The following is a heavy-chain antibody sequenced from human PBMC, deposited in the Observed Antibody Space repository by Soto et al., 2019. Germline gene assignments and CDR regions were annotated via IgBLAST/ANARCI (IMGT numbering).Heavy chain of an antibody. J-gene: IGHJ6*02. CDR1: GGSISSGGYS. CDR3: ARARGRRFLEWLSRDYYGMDV. Sequence: PSETLSLTFAVSGGSISSGGYSWSWIRQPPGKGLEWIGYIYHSGSTYYNPSLKSRVTISVDRSKNQFSLKLSSVTAADTAVYYCARARGRRFLEWLSRDYYGMDVWGQGTTVTVSS. V-gene: IGHV4-30-2*01. D-gene: IGHD3-3*01. CDR2: IYHSGST.